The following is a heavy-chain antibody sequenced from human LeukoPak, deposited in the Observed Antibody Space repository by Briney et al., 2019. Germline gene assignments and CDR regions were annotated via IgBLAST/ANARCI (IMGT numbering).Heavy chain of an antibody. CDR3: AKDSGYSGYSDY. Sequence: KAGGSLRLSCAASGFTFSHYYMSWIRQAPGKGLEWVSYISSSSSYTDYADSVKGRFTISRDNAKNSLNLQMNSLRAEDTAVYYCAKDSGYSGYSDYWGQGTLVTVSS. CDR2: ISSSSSYT. J-gene: IGHJ4*02. CDR1: GFTFSHYY. V-gene: IGHV3-11*05. D-gene: IGHD5-12*01.